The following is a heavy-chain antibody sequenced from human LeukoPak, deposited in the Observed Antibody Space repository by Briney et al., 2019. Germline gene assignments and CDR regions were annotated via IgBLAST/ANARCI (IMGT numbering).Heavy chain of an antibody. Sequence: SGTLSLACTVSGGSLSSYYWSWVRQPPGKGLEGMGYIYYSGSTNYNPSLRSGGTISVDTSKHHFSLKLSSVTAADTAVYYCARVPYYDILTGYYDYYYYGMDVWGKGTTVTVSS. CDR2: IYYSGST. CDR3: ARVPYYDILTGYYDYYYYGMDV. CDR1: GGSLSSYY. J-gene: IGHJ6*04. D-gene: IGHD3-9*01. V-gene: IGHV4-59*01.